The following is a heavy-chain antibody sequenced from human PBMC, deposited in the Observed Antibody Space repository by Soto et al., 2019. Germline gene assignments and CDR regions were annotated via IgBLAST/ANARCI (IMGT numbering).Heavy chain of an antibody. J-gene: IGHJ4*02. CDR2: IIPIFGTA. D-gene: IGHD2-15*01. Sequence: QVQLVQSGAEVKKPGSSVKVSCKASGGTFSSYAISWVRQAPGQGLEWMGGIIPIFGTANYAQKFQGSVTITADESTSTAYMELSSLRSEDTAVYYCARVSRYCSGGSCYSVGRYFDYWGQGTLVTVSS. CDR3: ARVSRYCSGGSCYSVGRYFDY. V-gene: IGHV1-69*01. CDR1: GGTFSSYA.